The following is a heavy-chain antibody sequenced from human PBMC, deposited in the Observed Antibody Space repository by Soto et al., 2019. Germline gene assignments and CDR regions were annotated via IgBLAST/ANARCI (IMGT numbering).Heavy chain of an antibody. V-gene: IGHV4-30-2*01. CDR3: ARGSDGVWNWFDP. CDR1: GGSISSGFYS. J-gene: IGHJ5*02. CDR2: IYNSGNT. Sequence: PSETLSLTCAVSGGSISSGFYSWSWIRQPPGQGLEWIGYIYNSGNTYYNPSLMSRVTISVDRSQNQSSLKLTSVTAADTAVYYCARGSDGVWNWFDPWGQGTLVTVSS. D-gene: IGHD2-21*02.